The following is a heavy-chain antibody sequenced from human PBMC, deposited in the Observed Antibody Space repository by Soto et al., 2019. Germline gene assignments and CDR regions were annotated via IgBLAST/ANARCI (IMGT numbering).Heavy chain of an antibody. CDR3: ATRTTVTDY. D-gene: IGHD4-17*01. CDR1: GGSISSGGYY. Sequence: LCGGSISSGGYYWSWIRQHPGKGLEWIGYIYYSGSTYYNPSLKSRVTISVDTSKNQFSLKLSSVTAADTAVYYCATRTTVTDYWGQGTLVTVSS. J-gene: IGHJ4*02. CDR2: IYYSGST. V-gene: IGHV4-31*02.